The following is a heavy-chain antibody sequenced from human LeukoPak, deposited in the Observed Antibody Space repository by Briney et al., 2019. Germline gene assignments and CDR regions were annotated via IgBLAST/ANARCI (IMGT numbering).Heavy chain of an antibody. D-gene: IGHD2-2*01. J-gene: IGHJ4*02. CDR2: IYTSGST. CDR3: ARETISSTSCSLDY. Sequence: SETLSLTCTVSGGSISSYYWSWIRQPAGKGLEWIGRIYTSGSTNYNPSLKSRVTMSVDTSKNQFSLKLSSVTAADTAVYYCARETISSTSCSLDYWGQGTLVTVSS. CDR1: GGSISSYY. V-gene: IGHV4-4*07.